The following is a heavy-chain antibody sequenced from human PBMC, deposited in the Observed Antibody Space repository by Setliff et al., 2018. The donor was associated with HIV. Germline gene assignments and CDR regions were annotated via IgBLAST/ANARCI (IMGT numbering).Heavy chain of an antibody. J-gene: IGHJ4*02. CDR1: GFTFSSYW. Sequence: GGSLRLSCTASGFTFSSYWMHWVRQAPGKGLVWVSRINSDGSSTSYADSVKGRFTISRDNSKNTLYLQMNSLRAEDTAVYYCARDQVANYYGSGIDYWGQGTLVTVSS. V-gene: IGHV3-74*01. D-gene: IGHD3-10*01. CDR2: INSDGSST. CDR3: ARDQVANYYGSGIDY.